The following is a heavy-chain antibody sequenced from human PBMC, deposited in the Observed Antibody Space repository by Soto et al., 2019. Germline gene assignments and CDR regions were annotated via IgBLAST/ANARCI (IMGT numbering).Heavy chain of an antibody. D-gene: IGHD4-17*01. V-gene: IGHV3-23*01. CDR2: ISDSGANA. J-gene: IGHJ6*02. CDR1: GFTFSTYP. Sequence: GGSLRLSCAASGFTFSTYPMIWVRQAPGKGLECVGSISDSGANAYYADSVRGRFTISRDNSKNTLYLQMNSLRDDDTAVYYCAKILSMVTSYYYGMDVWGHGTTVTVSS. CDR3: AKILSMVTSYYYGMDV.